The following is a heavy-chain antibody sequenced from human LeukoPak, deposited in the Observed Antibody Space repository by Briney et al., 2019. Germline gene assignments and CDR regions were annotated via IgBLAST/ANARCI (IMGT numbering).Heavy chain of an antibody. J-gene: IGHJ6*02. CDR2: INHNGNVN. D-gene: IGHD3-16*01. CDR3: ARGGGLDV. CDR1: GFTFSSYW. V-gene: IGHV3-7*03. Sequence: GGSLRLSCAASGFTFSSYWMNWARQAPGKGLEWVTSINHNGNVNYYVDSVKGRFTISRDNAKNSLYLQMSNLRAEDTAMYFCARGGGLDVWGQGATVTVSS.